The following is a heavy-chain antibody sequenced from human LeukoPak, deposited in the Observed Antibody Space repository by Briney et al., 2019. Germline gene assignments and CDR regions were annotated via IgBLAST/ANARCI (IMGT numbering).Heavy chain of an antibody. CDR1: GYTFTIFH. D-gene: IGHD3-22*01. CDR3: ARGTNYYDSSGYYYVIGDY. CDR2: MNPNSGNT. Sequence: ASVKVSCKASGYTFTIFHIHWVRQATGQGLEWMGWMNPNSGNTGYTQKFQGRVTMTRNTSISTAYMELSSLRSEDTAVYYCARGTNYYDSSGYYYVIGDYWGQGTLVTVSS. J-gene: IGHJ4*02. V-gene: IGHV1-8*02.